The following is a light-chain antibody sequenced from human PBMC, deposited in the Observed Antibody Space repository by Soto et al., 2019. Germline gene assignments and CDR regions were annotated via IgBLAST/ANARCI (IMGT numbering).Light chain of an antibody. CDR2: GDS. CDR1: NIGSKG. Sequence: SYELTQPPSVSVAPGQTARITCEGNNIGSKGVHWYQQKPGQAPVLFVYGDSDRPSGTPERFSGSDSGNTATLTIGGVEPGDEADYYCQVWDISSDHVLFAGGTKLTVL. CDR3: QVWDISSDHVL. J-gene: IGLJ2*01. V-gene: IGLV3-21*02.